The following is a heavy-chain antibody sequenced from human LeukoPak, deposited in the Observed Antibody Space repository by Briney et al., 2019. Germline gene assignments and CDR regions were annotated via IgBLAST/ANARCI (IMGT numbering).Heavy chain of an antibody. CDR1: GGSFSGYY. J-gene: IGHJ6*02. D-gene: IGHD1-14*01. V-gene: IGHV4-34*01. CDR3: ARGYVGTLYSAVFDV. Sequence: SETLSLTCAVYGGSFSGYYWSWIRQPPGKGLEGIGEINHSGSTNYNPSLKSRVTISVDTSKNQFSLKLSSVTAADTAVYYCARGYVGTLYSAVFDVWGQGTTVTVSS. CDR2: INHSGST.